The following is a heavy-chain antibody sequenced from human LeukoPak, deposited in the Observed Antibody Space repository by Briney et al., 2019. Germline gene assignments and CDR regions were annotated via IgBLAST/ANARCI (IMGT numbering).Heavy chain of an antibody. CDR2: TSYDESNK. CDR3: ARDLPPLDY. CDR1: GFAFSAFA. J-gene: IGHJ4*02. Sequence: GGSLRLSCAASGFAFSAFAMHWVRQAPGKGLEWVALTSYDESNKRYADSVKGLYTISRDNSKNTLYLQMNSLRVEDTAIYYCARDLPPLDYWGQGTLVTVSS. V-gene: IGHV3-30-3*01.